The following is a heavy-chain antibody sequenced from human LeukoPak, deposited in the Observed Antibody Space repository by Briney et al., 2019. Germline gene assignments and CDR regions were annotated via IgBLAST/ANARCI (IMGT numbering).Heavy chain of an antibody. J-gene: IGHJ3*01. CDR3: ARVRDGYNDAYDF. V-gene: IGHV1-46*01. CDR1: GYSFTSYN. D-gene: IGHD5-24*01. Sequence: EASVKVSRKTSGYSFTSYNLHWVRQAPGQRLGWMGIIKPSGDNTNNAQKFQGRVTMTSDTSTSTVYMELSSLKSEDTAVYYCARVRDGYNDAYDFWGQGTMVTVTS. CDR2: IKPSGDNT.